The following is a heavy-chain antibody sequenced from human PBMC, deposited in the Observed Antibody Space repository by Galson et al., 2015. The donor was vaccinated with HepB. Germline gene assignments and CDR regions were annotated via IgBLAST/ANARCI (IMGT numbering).Heavy chain of an antibody. J-gene: IGHJ3*02. CDR1: GYSISSGYY. V-gene: IGHV4-38-2*01. CDR3: ARVLDTAMVSESAFDI. Sequence: LSLTCAVSGYSISSGYYWGWLRQPPGKGLEWIGSIYHSGSTYYNPSLKSRVTISVDTSKNQFSLKLSSVTAADTAVYYCARVLDTAMVSESAFDIWGQGTMVTVSS. CDR2: IYHSGST. D-gene: IGHD5-18*01.